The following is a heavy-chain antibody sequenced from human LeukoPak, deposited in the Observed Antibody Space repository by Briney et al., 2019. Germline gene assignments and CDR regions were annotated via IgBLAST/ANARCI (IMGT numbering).Heavy chain of an antibody. CDR2: INPNSGGT. CDR1: GYTFTGYY. V-gene: IGHV1-2*02. D-gene: IGHD2-2*01. J-gene: IGHJ5*02. Sequence: GASVKVSCKASGYTFTGYYMHWVRQAPGQGLEWMGWINPNSGGTNYAQKFQGRVTMTRDTSISTAYTELSRLRSDDTAVYYCARDRTQYCSSTTCYPFDPWGQGTLVTVSS. CDR3: ARDRTQYCSSTTCYPFDP.